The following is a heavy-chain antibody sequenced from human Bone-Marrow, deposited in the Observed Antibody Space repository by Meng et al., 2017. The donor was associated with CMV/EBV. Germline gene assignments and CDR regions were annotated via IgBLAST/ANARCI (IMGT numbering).Heavy chain of an antibody. CDR3: AKGGGGHSSGWYGALDY. D-gene: IGHD6-19*01. CDR2: IYSGGSST. J-gene: IGHJ4*02. CDR1: GFTFSSYA. Sequence: GGSLRLSCAASGFTFSSYAMSWVRQAPGKGLEWVSVIYSGGSSTYYADSVKGRFTISRDNSKNTLYLQMNNLRAEDTAVYYCAKGGGGHSSGWYGALDYWGQGTLVTVSS. V-gene: IGHV3-23*03.